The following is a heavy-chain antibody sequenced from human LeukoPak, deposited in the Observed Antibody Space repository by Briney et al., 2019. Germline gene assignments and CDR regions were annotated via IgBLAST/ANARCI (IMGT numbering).Heavy chain of an antibody. CDR2: IYYSGRT. CDR3: ATMTAVTNDAFDI. V-gene: IGHV4-39*01. J-gene: IGHJ3*02. Sequence: SDPLSLTCTVSGGSISSRSYYWGWIRQPPGKGLAWIGTIYYSGRTYYSPSLKSRVTISVDTSKNQFSLKLSAVTAADTAVYYCATMTAVTNDAFDIWGQGTMVTVSS. CDR1: GGSISSRSYY. D-gene: IGHD4-11*01.